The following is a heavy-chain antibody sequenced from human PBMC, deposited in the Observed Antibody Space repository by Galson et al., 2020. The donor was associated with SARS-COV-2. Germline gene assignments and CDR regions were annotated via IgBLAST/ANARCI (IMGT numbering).Heavy chain of an antibody. D-gene: IGHD5-18*01. J-gene: IGHJ6*02. CDR3: ARASGYSYGYNYYYYGMDV. CDR2: ISYDGSNK. CDR1: GFTFSSYA. V-gene: IGHV3-30-3*01. Sequence: TGGSLRLSCAASGFTFSSYAMHWVRQAPGKGLEWVAVISYDGSNKYYADSVKGRFTISRDNSKNTLYLQMNSLRAEDTAVYYCARASGYSYGYNYYYYGMDVWGQGTTVTVSS.